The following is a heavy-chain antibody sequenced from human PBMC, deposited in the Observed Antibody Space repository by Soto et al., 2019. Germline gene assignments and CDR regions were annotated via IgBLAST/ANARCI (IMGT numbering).Heavy chain of an antibody. CDR3: ARAEQWLDYFDY. J-gene: IGHJ4*02. D-gene: IGHD6-19*01. CDR1: GYSFTGYY. CDR2: INPNSGGT. V-gene: IGHV1-2*04. Sequence: ASVKVSCKASGYSFTGYYMHWVRQAPGQGLEWMGWINPNSGGTNYAQKFQGWVTMTRDTSISTAYMELSRLRSDDTAVYYCARAEQWLDYFDYWGQGTLVTVSS.